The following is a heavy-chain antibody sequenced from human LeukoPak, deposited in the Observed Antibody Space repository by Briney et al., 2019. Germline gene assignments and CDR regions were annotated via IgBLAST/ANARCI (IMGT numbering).Heavy chain of an antibody. CDR1: GGSFSGYY. D-gene: IGHD3-10*01. Sequence: SETLSLTCAVYGGSFSGYYWSWIRQPPGKGLEWIGEINHSGSTNYNPSLKSRVTISVDTSKNHFSLKLSSVTAADTAVYYCAGPGAGDLDYWGQGTLVTVSS. CDR3: AGPGAGDLDY. CDR2: INHSGST. V-gene: IGHV4-34*01. J-gene: IGHJ4*02.